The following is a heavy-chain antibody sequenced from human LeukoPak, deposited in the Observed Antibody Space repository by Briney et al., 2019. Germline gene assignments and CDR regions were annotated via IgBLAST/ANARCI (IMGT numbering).Heavy chain of an antibody. J-gene: IGHJ4*02. CDR1: GFTFTSSA. D-gene: IGHD5-18*01. CDR3: AGRPGYSYGYFGDY. V-gene: IGHV1-58*01. Sequence: EASVKVSCKASGFTFTSSAVQWVRQARGQRLEWIGWIVVGSGNTNYAQKFQERVTITRDMSTSTAYMELSSLRSEDTAVYYCAGRPGYSYGYFGDYWGQGTLVTVSS. CDR2: IVVGSGNT.